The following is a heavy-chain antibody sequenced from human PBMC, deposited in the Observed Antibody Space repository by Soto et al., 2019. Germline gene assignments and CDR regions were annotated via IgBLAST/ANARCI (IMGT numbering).Heavy chain of an antibody. V-gene: IGHV4-31*03. D-gene: IGHD4-17*01. CDR1: GGSISSGGYY. Sequence: QVQLQESGPGLVKPSQTLSLTCTVSGGSISSGGYYWSWIRQHPGKGLEWIGYIYYSGSTYYNPSLKSRVTISVDTSKNQFSLKLSSVTAADTAVYYCARDRGEVYYYYYGMDVWGQGTTVTVSS. J-gene: IGHJ6*02. CDR3: ARDRGEVYYYYYGMDV. CDR2: IYYSGST.